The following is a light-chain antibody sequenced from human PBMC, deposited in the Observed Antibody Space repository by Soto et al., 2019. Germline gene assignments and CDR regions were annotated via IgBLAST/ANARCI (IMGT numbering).Light chain of an antibody. CDR3: VLYMRSGISV. J-gene: IGLJ2*01. CDR1: SDSVSASHF. V-gene: IGLV8-61*01. Sequence: QTVVTQEPSFSVSPGGTVTLTCGLSSDSVSASHFPSGYQQTPGQAPRTLIYNTNTRSSGVPDRFSGSILGNRAALTITGAQADDESDYYCVLYMRSGISVFGGGTTLTVL. CDR2: NTN.